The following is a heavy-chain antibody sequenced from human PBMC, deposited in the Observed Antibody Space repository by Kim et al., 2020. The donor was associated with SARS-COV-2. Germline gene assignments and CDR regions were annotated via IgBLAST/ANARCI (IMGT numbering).Heavy chain of an antibody. D-gene: IGHD6-13*01. J-gene: IGHJ4*02. V-gene: IGHV3-9*01. CDR2: ISWNSGSI. CDR1: GFTFDDYA. CDR3: AKDLTYSSSSTGFDY. Sequence: GGSLRLSCAASGFTFDDYAMHWVRQAPGKGLEWVSGISWNSGSIGYADSVKGRFTISRDNAKNSLYLQMNSLRAEDTALYYCAKDLTYSSSSTGFDYWGQGTLVTVSS.